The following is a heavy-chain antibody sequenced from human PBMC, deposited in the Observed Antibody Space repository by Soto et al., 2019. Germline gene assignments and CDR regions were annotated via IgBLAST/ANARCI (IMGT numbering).Heavy chain of an antibody. Sequence: ETLSLTCTVSGGSISSYYWSWIRQPPGKGLEWIGYIYYSGITNYNPSLKSRVTISVDTSKNQFSLKLSSVTAADTAVYYCAREGIYGYFYWGLGTLVTVSS. V-gene: IGHV4-59*01. D-gene: IGHD5-18*01. CDR1: GGSISSYY. J-gene: IGHJ4*02. CDR2: IYYSGIT. CDR3: AREGIYGYFY.